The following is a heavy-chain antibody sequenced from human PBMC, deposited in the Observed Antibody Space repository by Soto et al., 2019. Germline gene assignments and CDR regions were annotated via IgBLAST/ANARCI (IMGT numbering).Heavy chain of an antibody. Sequence: GGSLRLSCAASGITFTSYAMTWVRQAPGKGLEWVSSLSGSGDTTYYADSVKGRFTISRDNSKSTLYLQMNSLRAEDTALYYYAKGTSANCYISFNICAQGKMATVSS. V-gene: IGHV3-23*01. CDR3: AKGTSANCYISFNI. CDR1: GITFTSYA. J-gene: IGHJ3*02. CDR2: LSGSGDTT. D-gene: IGHD2-2*01.